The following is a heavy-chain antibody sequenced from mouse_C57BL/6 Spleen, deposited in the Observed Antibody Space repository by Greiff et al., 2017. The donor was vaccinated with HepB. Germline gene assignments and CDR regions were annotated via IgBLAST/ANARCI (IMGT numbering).Heavy chain of an antibody. J-gene: IGHJ4*01. D-gene: IGHD1-1*01. CDR3: ARDTTVSYYAMDY. CDR1: GYTFTSYD. Sequence: VKLQESGPELVKPGASVKLSCKASGYTFTSYDINWVKQRPGQGLEWIGWIYPRDGSTKYNEKFKGKATLTVDTASSTAYMELHSLTSEDSAVYFCARDTTVSYYAMDYWGQGTSVTVSS. V-gene: IGHV1-85*01. CDR2: IYPRDGST.